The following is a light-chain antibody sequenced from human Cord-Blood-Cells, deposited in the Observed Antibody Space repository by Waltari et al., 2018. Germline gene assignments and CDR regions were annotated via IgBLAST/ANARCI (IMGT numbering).Light chain of an antibody. J-gene: IGKJ2*03. CDR3: QQYGSSPRS. CDR1: QSVSSSY. Sequence: IVLTQPPGTLSLSPGDRATLSCRASQSVSSSYLAWYQQKPGQAPRLLIYGASSRATGIPDRFSGSGSGTDFTLTISRLEPEDFAVYYCQQYGSSPRSFGQGTKLEIK. V-gene: IGKV3-20*01. CDR2: GAS.